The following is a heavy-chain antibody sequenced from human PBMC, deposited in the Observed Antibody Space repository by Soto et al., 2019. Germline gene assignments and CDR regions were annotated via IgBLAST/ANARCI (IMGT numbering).Heavy chain of an antibody. J-gene: IGHJ6*02. CDR1: GFFFQNYA. CDR2: VFYDGSNY. Sequence: GGSLRLSYAGSGFFFQNYAMHWVRLAAGKWLEWVGYVFYDGSNYNYAESVKGRFTVSRDNSEGMLYLHMNNPRVEDTGVYFCARDMTMTLARIYGMDVWGLGTTVTVSS. D-gene: IGHD3-22*01. CDR3: ARDMTMTLARIYGMDV. V-gene: IGHV3-33*01.